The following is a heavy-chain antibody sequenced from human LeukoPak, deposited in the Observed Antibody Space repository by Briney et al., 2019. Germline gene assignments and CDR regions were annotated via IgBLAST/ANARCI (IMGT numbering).Heavy chain of an antibody. V-gene: IGHV4-39*01. CDR2: INYSGST. D-gene: IGHD3-10*01. CDR1: GGSISSSTYY. CDR3: ARARRSIVRGITNFDY. Sequence: SETLSLTCTVSGGSISSSTYYWGWIRQPPGKGLEWIGSINYSGSTFYNPSLKSRVTISVDTSKNQFSLILSSVTAADTAVYFCARARRSIVRGITNFDYWGQGTVVTVSS. J-gene: IGHJ4*02.